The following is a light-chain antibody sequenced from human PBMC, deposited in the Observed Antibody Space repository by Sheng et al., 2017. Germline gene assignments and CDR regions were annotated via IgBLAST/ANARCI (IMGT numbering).Light chain of an antibody. CDR2: QDT. CDR1: KLGDRY. Sequence: SLELAQPPSVSVSPGQTASISCSGDKLGDRYISWYQQRPGQSPFLVIYQDTKRPSGIPERFSGSNSGNTATLTISGTQALDEADYYCQAWDSDTDVVFGGGTKLTVL. V-gene: IGLV3-1*01. J-gene: IGLJ2*01. CDR3: QAWDSDTDVV.